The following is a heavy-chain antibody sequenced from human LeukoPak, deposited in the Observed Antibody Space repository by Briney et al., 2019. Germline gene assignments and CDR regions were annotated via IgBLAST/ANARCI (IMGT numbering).Heavy chain of an antibody. CDR3: ARAGPPLVTIFPPDY. Sequence: GRSLRLSCAASGFTFSSYAMHWVRQAPGKGLEWVAVISYDGSNKYYADSVKGRFTISRDNSKNTLYLQMNSLRAEDTAVYYCARAGPPLVTIFPPDYWGQGTLVTVSS. CDR2: ISYDGSNK. CDR1: GFTFSSYA. J-gene: IGHJ4*02. V-gene: IGHV3-30-3*01. D-gene: IGHD3-3*01.